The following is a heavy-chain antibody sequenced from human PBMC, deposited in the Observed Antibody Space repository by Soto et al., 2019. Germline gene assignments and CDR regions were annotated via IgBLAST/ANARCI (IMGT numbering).Heavy chain of an antibody. CDR1: GFIFNNAW. V-gene: IGHV3-15*07. D-gene: IGHD6-19*01. Sequence: EVQLVESGGGLVKPGGSLRLACAASGFIFNNAWMNWVRQAPGKGLEWVGRIKSKTDGGTTDYAAPVKGRVTISRDDSQNTVYLQMNSLKTEDTAVYYCTTTRGWWMEYWGQGALVTVSS. CDR3: TTTRGWWMEY. J-gene: IGHJ4*02. CDR2: IKSKTDGGTT.